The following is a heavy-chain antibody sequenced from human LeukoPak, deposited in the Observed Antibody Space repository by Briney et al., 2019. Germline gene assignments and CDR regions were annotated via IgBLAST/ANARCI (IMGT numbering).Heavy chain of an antibody. CDR2: INPNSGGT. J-gene: IGHJ5*02. CDR3: ARDVFATYSTHHKFDP. Sequence: ASMKVSCKASGYTFTDYYMHWVRQAPGQGLEWMGWINPNSGGTNYAQKFQGRVTMTRDTSISTAYMELSSLTSDDTAVYYCARDVFATYSTHHKFDPWGQGTLVTVSS. D-gene: IGHD6-13*01. V-gene: IGHV1-2*02. CDR1: GYTFTDYY.